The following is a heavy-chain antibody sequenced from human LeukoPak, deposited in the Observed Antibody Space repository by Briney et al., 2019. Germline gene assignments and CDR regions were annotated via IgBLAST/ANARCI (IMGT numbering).Heavy chain of an antibody. J-gene: IGHJ5*02. CDR1: GGSFSGYY. Sequence: SETLSLTCAVYGGSFSGYYWSWLRQPPGKGLEWIGEINHSGSTNYNPSLKSRVTISVDTSKNQFSLKLSSVTAADTAVYYCARGGPYDFWSGYHINWFDPWGQGTLVTVSS. CDR3: ARGGPYDFWSGYHINWFDP. D-gene: IGHD3-3*01. CDR2: INHSGST. V-gene: IGHV4-34*01.